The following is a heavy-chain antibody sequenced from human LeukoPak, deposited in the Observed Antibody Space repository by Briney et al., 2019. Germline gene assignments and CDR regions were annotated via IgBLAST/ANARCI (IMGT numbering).Heavy chain of an antibody. D-gene: IGHD2-15*01. J-gene: IGHJ5*02. Sequence: SQTLSLTCTLSGGSISSGNFYWSWIRQHPGKGLEWIGYIYYTGSTYYNPSLKSRVTMSVDTSKNQFSLKLNSVTDADTAVYYCARGSCSGSTCYAHPGNWFDPWGQGTLVTVSS. V-gene: IGHV4-31*03. CDR3: ARGSCSGSTCYAHPGNWFDP. CDR1: GGSISSGNFY. CDR2: IYYTGST.